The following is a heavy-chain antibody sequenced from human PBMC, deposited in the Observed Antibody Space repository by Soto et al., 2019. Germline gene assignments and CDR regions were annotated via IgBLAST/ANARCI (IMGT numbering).Heavy chain of an antibody. CDR2: IYYSGST. V-gene: IGHV4-39*01. D-gene: IGHD6-19*01. CDR3: ARRYRATGWYFLVFDY. Sequence: QLQLQESGPGLVKPSETLSLTCTVSGGSISSSSYYWGWIRQPPGKGLEGIGTIYYSGSTFYNPSLKSRVTISVATSKNQFSLKLSSVTAADTAIYYCARRYRATGWYFLVFDYWGQGTLVTVSS. CDR1: GGSISSSSYY. J-gene: IGHJ4*02.